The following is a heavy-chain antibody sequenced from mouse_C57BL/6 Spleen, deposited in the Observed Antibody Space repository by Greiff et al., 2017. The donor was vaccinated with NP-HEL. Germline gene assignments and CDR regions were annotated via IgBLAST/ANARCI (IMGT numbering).Heavy chain of an antibody. CDR3: AKYYYGGGDAGNYAIGT. J-gene: IGHJ4*01. Sequence: VQLQQSGTELVKPGASVKLSCKASGYTFTSYWMHWVKQRPGQGLEWIGNINPSNGGTNYNEKFKSKATLTVDKSSSTAYMQLSSLTSEDSAVFYCAKYYYGGGDAGNYAIGTRGQKNSDTASS. CDR1: GYTFTSYW. CDR2: INPSNGGT. D-gene: IGHD1-1*02. V-gene: IGHV1-53*01.